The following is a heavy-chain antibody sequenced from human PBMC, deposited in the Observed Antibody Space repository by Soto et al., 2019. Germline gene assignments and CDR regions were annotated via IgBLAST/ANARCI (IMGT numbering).Heavy chain of an antibody. CDR2: ISGSGGST. CDR1: GFTFSSYA. V-gene: IGHV3-23*01. CDR3: AKDSMITFGGVIPRYYFDY. J-gene: IGHJ4*02. D-gene: IGHD3-16*02. Sequence: GGSLRLSCAASGFTFSSYAMSWVRQAPGKGLEWVSAISGSGGSTYYADSVKGRFTISRDNSKNTLYLQMNSLRAEDTAVYYCAKDSMITFGGVIPRYYFDYWGQGTLVTVSS.